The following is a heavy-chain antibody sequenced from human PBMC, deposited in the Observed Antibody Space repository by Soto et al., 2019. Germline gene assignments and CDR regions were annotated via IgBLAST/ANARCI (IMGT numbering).Heavy chain of an antibody. CDR2: IYYSGST. D-gene: IGHD5-12*01. CDR1: GGSISSGGYY. V-gene: IGHV4-31*03. Sequence: TSETLSLTCTVSGGSISSGGYYWSWIRQHPGKGLEWIGYIYYSGSTYYNPSLKSRVTISVDTSKNQFSLKLSSVTAADTAVYYCARGPTVSGYPANDYWGQGTLVTVSS. CDR3: ARGPTVSGYPANDY. J-gene: IGHJ4*02.